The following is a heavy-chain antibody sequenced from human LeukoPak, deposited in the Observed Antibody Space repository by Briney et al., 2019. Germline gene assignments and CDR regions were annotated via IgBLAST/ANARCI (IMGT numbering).Heavy chain of an antibody. CDR1: GFTFSTYA. D-gene: IGHD6-13*01. J-gene: IGHJ4*02. CDR3: AKDKAPGSLHTPSDY. V-gene: IGHV3-23*01. CDR2: ISASGGTT. Sequence: PGGSLTLSCAASGFTFSTYAMSWVRQAPGKGLEWVSGISASGGTTYYADSVEGRFTISRDNSKNTLYLQMNSLRGEDTAVYYCAKDKAPGSLHTPSDYWGQGTLVTVSS.